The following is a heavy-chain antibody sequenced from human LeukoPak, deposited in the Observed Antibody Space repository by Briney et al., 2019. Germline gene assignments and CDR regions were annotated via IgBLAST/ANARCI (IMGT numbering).Heavy chain of an antibody. J-gene: IGHJ4*02. CDR3: AAQPEFMYSYGYG. CDR1: GFTFTSSA. CDR2: IVVGSGNT. D-gene: IGHD5-18*01. Sequence: SLNVSCKASGFTFTSSAMQWVRQARGQRLEWIGWIVVGSGNTNYAQKFQERVTITRDMSTSTAYMELSSLRSEDTAVYYCAAQPEFMYSYGYGWGQGTLVTVSS. V-gene: IGHV1-58*02.